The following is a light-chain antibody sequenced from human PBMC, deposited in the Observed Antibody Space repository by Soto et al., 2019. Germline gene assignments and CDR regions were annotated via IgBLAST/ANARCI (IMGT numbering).Light chain of an antibody. CDR1: QSISSW. CDR2: KAS. CDR3: QQYNNYLIT. Sequence: DIQMTQSPSTLSASVGDRVTITCRASQSISSWLAWYQQKPGKAPKLLIYKASSLESGVPSRFSGSGSGTEFTLTISSLQPDDFATYYCQQYNNYLITFGQGTRREIK. V-gene: IGKV1-5*03. J-gene: IGKJ5*01.